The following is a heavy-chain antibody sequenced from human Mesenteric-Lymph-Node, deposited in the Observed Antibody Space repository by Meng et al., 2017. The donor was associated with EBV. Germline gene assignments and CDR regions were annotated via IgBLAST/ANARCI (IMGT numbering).Heavy chain of an antibody. CDR3: VSYDYGNYVSFDS. V-gene: IGHV4-39*01. D-gene: IGHD4-11*01. J-gene: IGHJ4*02. Sequence: QTRLQESTPGLVDTSTTVPLTFTVSAASIRSGSYYWGWIRQPPGKGLEWIGSIYYRGSTYYNPSLRSRVTISVDTSKNHFSLKLSSVTAADTAMYYCVSYDYGNYVSFDSWGQGILVTVSS. CDR2: IYYRGST. CDR1: AASIRSGSYY.